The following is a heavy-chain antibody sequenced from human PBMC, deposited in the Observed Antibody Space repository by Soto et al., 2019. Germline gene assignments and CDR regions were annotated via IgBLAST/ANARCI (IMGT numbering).Heavy chain of an antibody. CDR1: GGSISNYY. CDR2: IYYSGST. CDR3: ARLPWADYGGIFDP. Sequence: SETLSLTCTVSGGSISNYYRSWIRHPPGKKLEWIGYIYYSGSTNYNPSLKSRVTISVDTSKNQFSLKLYSVTTADTAMYYCARLPWADYGGIFDPWGQGTLVTVSS. J-gene: IGHJ5*02. V-gene: IGHV4-59*01. D-gene: IGHD4-17*01.